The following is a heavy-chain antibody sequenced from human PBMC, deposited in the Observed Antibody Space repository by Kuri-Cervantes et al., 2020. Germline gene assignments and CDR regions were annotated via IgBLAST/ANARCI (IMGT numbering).Heavy chain of an antibody. V-gene: IGHV4-30-4*01. CDR1: GGSISSGDYY. Sequence: SETLSLTCTVSGGSISSGDYYWSWIRQPPGKGLEWIGYIYYSGSTYYNPSLKSRVTISVDTSKDQFSLKLGSVTAADTAVYYCAVGSSSWYAFFDYWGQGTLVTVSS. CDR2: IYYSGST. J-gene: IGHJ4*02. D-gene: IGHD6-13*01. CDR3: AVGSSSWYAFFDY.